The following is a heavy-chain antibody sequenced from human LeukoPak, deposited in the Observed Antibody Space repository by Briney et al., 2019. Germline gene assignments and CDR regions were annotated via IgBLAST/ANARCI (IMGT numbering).Heavy chain of an antibody. Sequence: SETLSLTCTVSGGSISSYYWSWIRQPPGKGLEWIGYIYYSGSTNYNPSLKSRVTISADTSKNQFSLKLSSVTAADTAVYYCARHGLGYYDSSGYYYLGNYYYYGMDLWGQGTTVTVSS. CDR2: IYYSGST. J-gene: IGHJ6*02. CDR1: GGSISSYY. V-gene: IGHV4-59*08. D-gene: IGHD3-22*01. CDR3: ARHGLGYYDSSGYYYLGNYYYYGMDL.